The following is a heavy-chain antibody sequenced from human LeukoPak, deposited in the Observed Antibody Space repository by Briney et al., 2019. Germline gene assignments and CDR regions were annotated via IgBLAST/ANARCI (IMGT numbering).Heavy chain of an antibody. CDR1: GGSISSYY. Sequence: SETLSLTCTVSGGSISSYYWSWIRQPPGKGLEWIGYIYYSGSTNYNPSLKSRVTISVDTSKNQFSLKLSSVTAADTAVYYCARTAMVPHYYYYYYMDVWGKGTTVTISS. V-gene: IGHV4-59*01. J-gene: IGHJ6*03. D-gene: IGHD5-18*01. CDR3: ARTAMVPHYYYYYYMDV. CDR2: IYYSGST.